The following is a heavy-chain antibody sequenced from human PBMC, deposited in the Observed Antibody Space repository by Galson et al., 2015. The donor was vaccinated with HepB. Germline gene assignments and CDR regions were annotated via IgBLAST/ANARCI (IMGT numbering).Heavy chain of an antibody. CDR3: ARESGNYYGWLDQ. Sequence: SCKASGYTFTGYPMHWVRQAPGQGLEWMGWINAGNGDTKYSQKFQGRVTITRDTYATTVHMELRSLRSEDTAVYYCARESGNYYGWLDQWGQGTLVTISS. J-gene: IGHJ4*02. D-gene: IGHD1-26*01. CDR1: GYTFTGYP. CDR2: INAGNGDT. V-gene: IGHV1-3*01.